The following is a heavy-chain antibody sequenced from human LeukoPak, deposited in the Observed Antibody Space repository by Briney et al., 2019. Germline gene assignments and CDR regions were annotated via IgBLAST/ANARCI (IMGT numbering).Heavy chain of an antibody. Sequence: SETLSLSCTVSGGTISSHFWSWIRQPPGKGLEWIGNIYNSGTTNYNPSLKSGVTISVDTSKNQLSLLLTSVTAADTAVYYCTKATQWLAFDYWGRGTLVTVSS. V-gene: IGHV4-59*11. D-gene: IGHD6-19*01. CDR2: IYNSGTT. CDR1: GGTISSHF. J-gene: IGHJ4*02. CDR3: TKATQWLAFDY.